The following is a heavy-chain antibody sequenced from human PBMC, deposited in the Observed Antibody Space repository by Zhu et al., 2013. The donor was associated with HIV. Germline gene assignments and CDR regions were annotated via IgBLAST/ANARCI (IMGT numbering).Heavy chain of an antibody. Sequence: QVQLVHSGAELKKPGSSVRVSCAASGGIFNNHVVNWVRQAPGQGLEWMGGSIPILGTVKYKQKFQDRVSITADEFTSTSYMEVRRLTPEDTAIYYCATNIVGGLSSVDVWGQGTTVIVSS. V-gene: IGHV1-69*01. CDR1: GGIFNNHV. D-gene: IGHD1-26*01. CDR2: SIPILGTV. CDR3: ATNIVGGLSSVDV. J-gene: IGHJ6*02.